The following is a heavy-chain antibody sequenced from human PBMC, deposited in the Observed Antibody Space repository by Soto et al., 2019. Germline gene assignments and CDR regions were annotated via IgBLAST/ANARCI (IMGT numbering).Heavy chain of an antibody. V-gene: IGHV1-69*08. Sequence: QVQLVQSGAEVKKAGSSVKVSCKASGGTFSSYTISWVRQAPGQGLEWMGRIIPILGIANYAQKFQGRVTITADKSTSTAYMELSSLRSEDTAVYYCARDVVVAATDAFDIWGQGTMVTVSS. D-gene: IGHD2-15*01. CDR2: IIPILGIA. CDR3: ARDVVVAATDAFDI. CDR1: GGTFSSYT. J-gene: IGHJ3*02.